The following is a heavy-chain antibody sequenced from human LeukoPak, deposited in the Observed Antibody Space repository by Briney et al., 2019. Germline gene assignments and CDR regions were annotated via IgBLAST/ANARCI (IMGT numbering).Heavy chain of an antibody. D-gene: IGHD3-10*01. CDR3: ASQYYGSGSYWDYYYGMDV. Sequence: ASVKVSCKASGGTFSSYAISWVRHAPGQGREWMGGIIPIFGTANYAQKFQGRVTITADESTSTAYMELSSLRSEDTAVYYCASQYYGSGSYWDYYYGMDVWGQGTTVTVSS. J-gene: IGHJ6*02. CDR1: GGTFSSYA. CDR2: IIPIFGTA. V-gene: IGHV1-69*13.